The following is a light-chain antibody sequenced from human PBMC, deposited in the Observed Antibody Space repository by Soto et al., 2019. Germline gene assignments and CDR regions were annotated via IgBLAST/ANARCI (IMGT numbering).Light chain of an antibody. V-gene: IGLV2-8*01. Sequence: SVLTQPPSASGSPGQSVTISCTGTSSDVGSYNYVSWYQQHPGKAPKLMIYEVSERPSGVPDRFSGSKSGNTASLTVSGLQADDEADYYCSSYGGSSHFNVVFGGGTKLTVL. J-gene: IGLJ2*01. CDR3: SSYGGSSHFNVV. CDR1: SSDVGSYNY. CDR2: EVS.